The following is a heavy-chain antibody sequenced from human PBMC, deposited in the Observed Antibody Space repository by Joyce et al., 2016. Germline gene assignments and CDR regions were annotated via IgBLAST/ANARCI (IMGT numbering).Heavy chain of an antibody. V-gene: IGHV4-4*02. Sequence: QVQLQESGPGLVKPSGTLSLTCTVSGDSITRNHWWSWVRQSPGKGLEWLGEVYHSGSTSYTPSLKSRVTISVDSSKNQFSLRLSSVTAADTAVYYCARVYYYDSSGYSRDYWYFDSWGRGTLVTVSS. CDR2: VYHSGST. CDR3: ARVYYYDSSGYSRDYWYFDS. D-gene: IGHD3-22*01. CDR1: GDSITRNHW. J-gene: IGHJ2*01.